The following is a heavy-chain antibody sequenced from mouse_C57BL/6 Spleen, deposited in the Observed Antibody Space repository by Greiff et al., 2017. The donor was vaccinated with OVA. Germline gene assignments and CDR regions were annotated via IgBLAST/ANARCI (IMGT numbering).Heavy chain of an antibody. J-gene: IGHJ4*01. D-gene: IGHD2-10*01. CDR1: GFTFSDYG. V-gene: IGHV5-17*01. CDR3: ARPAYSYAMDY. Sequence: EVQLVESGGGLVKPGGSLKLSCAASGFTFSDYGMHWVRQAPEKGLEWVAYISSGSSTIYYADTVKGRFTISRDNAKNTLFLQMTSLRSEDTAMYYCARPAYSYAMDYWGQGTSVTVSS. CDR2: ISSGSSTI.